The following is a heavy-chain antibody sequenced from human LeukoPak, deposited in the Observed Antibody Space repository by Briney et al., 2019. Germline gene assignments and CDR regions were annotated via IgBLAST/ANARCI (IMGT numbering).Heavy chain of an antibody. Sequence: ASVKVSCKASGYTFTDYYMYWVRQAPGQGLEWMGWINPNSGGTNYAQKFQGRVTMTRDTSISTAYMELSRLRSDDTAVYYCARANRQGVRYPGYWGQGTLVSVSS. CDR2: INPNSGGT. D-gene: IGHD3-9*01. CDR3: ARANRQGVRYPGY. V-gene: IGHV1-2*02. J-gene: IGHJ4*02. CDR1: GYTFTDYY.